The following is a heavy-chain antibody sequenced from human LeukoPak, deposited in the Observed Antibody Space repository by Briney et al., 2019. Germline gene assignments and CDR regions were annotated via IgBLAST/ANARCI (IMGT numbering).Heavy chain of an antibody. J-gene: IGHJ4*02. V-gene: IGHV4-34*01. D-gene: IGHD3-22*01. CDR1: GGSFSGYY. CDR3: ARDGEYYYDSSGYCFDY. CDR2: INHSGST. Sequence: PSETLSLTCAVYGGSFSGYYRSWIRQPPGKGLEWIGEINHSGSTNYNPSLKSRVTISVDTSKNQFSLKLSSVTAADTAVYYCARDGEYYYDSSGYCFDYWGQGTLVTVSS.